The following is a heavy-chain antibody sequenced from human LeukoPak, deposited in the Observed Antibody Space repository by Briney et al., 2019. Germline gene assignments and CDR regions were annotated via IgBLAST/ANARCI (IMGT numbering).Heavy chain of an antibody. CDR1: GGSYSGYY. CDR2: INHSGST. D-gene: IGHD3-10*01. Sequence: PSETLSLTCAVYGGSYSGYYWSWIRQPPGKGLEWIGEINHSGSTNYHPSLKSRGTISVDTSKNHFCLKLSSVTAADTAVYYWARTAVLLWFGELLAYFDYWGQGTLVTVSS. V-gene: IGHV4-34*01. J-gene: IGHJ4*02. CDR3: ARTAVLLWFGELLAYFDY.